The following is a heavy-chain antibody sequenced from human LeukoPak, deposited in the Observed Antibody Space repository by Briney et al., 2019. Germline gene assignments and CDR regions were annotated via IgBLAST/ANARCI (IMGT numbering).Heavy chain of an antibody. V-gene: IGHV4-31*03. D-gene: IGHD3-22*01. Sequence: PSETLSLTCTVSGGSISSGGYYWSWIRQHPGKGLEWIGYIYYSGSTYYNPSLKSRVTISVDTSKNQFSLKLSSVTAADTAVYYCARDSQSPYHYDSSGPDAFDIWGQGTMVTVSS. J-gene: IGHJ3*02. CDR1: GGSISSGGYY. CDR3: ARDSQSPYHYDSSGPDAFDI. CDR2: IYYSGST.